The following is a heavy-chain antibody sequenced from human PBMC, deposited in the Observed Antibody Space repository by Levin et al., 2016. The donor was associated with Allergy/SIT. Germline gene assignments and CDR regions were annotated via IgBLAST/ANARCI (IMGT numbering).Heavy chain of an antibody. Sequence: SETLSLTCAVSGGSMYNYYWNWIRQPPGKGLEWIGYIYYSGSAGYNPSLKSRVTISIDTSKNQFSLQLSSVTAADTAVYYCARGGTTETTSYGVDVWGLGTTVTV. J-gene: IGHJ6*02. CDR1: GGSMYNYY. CDR3: ARGGTTETTSYGVDV. CDR2: IYYSGSA. D-gene: IGHD1-1*01. V-gene: IGHV4-59*01.